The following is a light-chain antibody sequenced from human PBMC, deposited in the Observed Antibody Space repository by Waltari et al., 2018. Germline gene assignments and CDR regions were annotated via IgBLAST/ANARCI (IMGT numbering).Light chain of an antibody. V-gene: IGLV3-1*01. CDR2: QDS. J-gene: IGLJ2*01. Sequence: YELTPPPSVSVSPGQTVSITCSGGNLEEKYDCWYQQKTGQSPVLVMHQDSRRPSGVPERFSGSSSGNTATLTISGTQAMDEADYYCQAWDSISDVVFGGGTRLTVL. CDR1: NLEEKY. CDR3: QAWDSISDVV.